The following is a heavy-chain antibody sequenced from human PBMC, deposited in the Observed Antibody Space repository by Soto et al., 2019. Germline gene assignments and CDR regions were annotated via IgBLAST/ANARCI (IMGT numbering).Heavy chain of an antibody. D-gene: IGHD4-4*01. CDR2: ISFDGGNK. V-gene: IGHV3-30-3*01. J-gene: IGHJ2*01. CDR3: ARDLDYSNYWYFDL. CDR1: GFTFNNYA. Sequence: QVQLVESGGGVVQPGRSLRLSCAASGFTFNNYAMHWVRQAPGKGLEWVAVISFDGGNKYYPDSVKGRFTISRDNSRNTLYLQMNSLRAEDTAVYYCARDLDYSNYWYFDLWGRSTLVTVSS.